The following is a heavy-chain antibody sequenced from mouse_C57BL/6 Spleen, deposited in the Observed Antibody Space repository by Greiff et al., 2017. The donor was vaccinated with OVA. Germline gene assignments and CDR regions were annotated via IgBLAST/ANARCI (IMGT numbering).Heavy chain of an antibody. D-gene: IGHD2-1*01. CDR2: IYPSDSET. CDR1: GYTFTSYW. CDR3: ARRDYYGNLFAY. V-gene: IGHV1-61*01. Sequence: VKLQQPGAELVRPGSSVKLSCKASGYTFTSYWMDWVKQRPGQGLEWIGNIYPSDSETHYNQKFKDKATLTVDKSSSTAYMQLSSLTSEDSAVYYCARRDYYGNLFAYWGQGTLVTVSA. J-gene: IGHJ3*01.